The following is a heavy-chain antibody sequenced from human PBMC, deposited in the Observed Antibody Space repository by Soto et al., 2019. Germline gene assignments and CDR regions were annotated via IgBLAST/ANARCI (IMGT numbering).Heavy chain of an antibody. V-gene: IGHV4-34*01. J-gene: IGHJ5*02. D-gene: IGHD3-10*01. Sequence: PSETLSLTCAVYGGSFSGYYWSWIRQPPGKGLEWIGEINHSGSTNYNPSLKSRVTISVDTSKNQFSLKLSSVTAADTAVYYCARTMVRGVIRWFDPWGQGTLVTVSS. CDR2: INHSGST. CDR3: ARTMVRGVIRWFDP. CDR1: GGSFSGYY.